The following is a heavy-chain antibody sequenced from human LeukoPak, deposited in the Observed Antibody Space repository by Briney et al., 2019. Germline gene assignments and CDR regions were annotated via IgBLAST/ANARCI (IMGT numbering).Heavy chain of an antibody. Sequence: ASVKVSCKASGGTFSSYAISWVRQAPGQGLEWMGGIIPIFGTANYAQKFQGRVTITADESTSTAYMELSSLRSEDTAVYYCARGYSSSRDRTRNPYFDYWGQGTLVTVSS. CDR2: IIPIFGTA. V-gene: IGHV1-69*01. J-gene: IGHJ4*02. CDR3: ARGYSSSRDRTRNPYFDY. D-gene: IGHD6-13*01. CDR1: GGTFSSYA.